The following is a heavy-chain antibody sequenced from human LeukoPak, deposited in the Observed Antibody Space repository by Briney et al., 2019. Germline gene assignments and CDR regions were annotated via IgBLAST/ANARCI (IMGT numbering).Heavy chain of an antibody. CDR3: ARDYYDSSGYYVKVFDY. CDR1: GDSVSSNSAA. CDR2: TYYRSKWYN. D-gene: IGHD3-22*01. Sequence: SQTLSLTCAISGDSVSSNSAAWNWIRQSPSRGLEWLGRTYYRSKWYNDYAVSVKGRITINPDTSKNQFSLQLNSVTPEDTAVYYCARDYYDSSGYYVKVFDYWGQGTLVTVSS. J-gene: IGHJ4*02. V-gene: IGHV6-1*01.